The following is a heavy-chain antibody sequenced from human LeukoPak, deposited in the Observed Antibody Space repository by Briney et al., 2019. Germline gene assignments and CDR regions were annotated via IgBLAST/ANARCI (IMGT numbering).Heavy chain of an antibody. V-gene: IGHV1-18*01. CDR1: GYTFTSYG. CDR3: ARDAHYYDSSGYYWPLVDYFDY. CDR2: ISAYNGNT. Sequence: GASVKVSCKASGYTFTSYGISWVRQAPGQGLEWMGWISAYNGNTNYAQKLQGRVTMTTDTSTSTAYMELRSLRSDDTAVYYCARDAHYYDSSGYYWPLVDYFDYWGQGTLVTVSS. D-gene: IGHD3-22*01. J-gene: IGHJ4*02.